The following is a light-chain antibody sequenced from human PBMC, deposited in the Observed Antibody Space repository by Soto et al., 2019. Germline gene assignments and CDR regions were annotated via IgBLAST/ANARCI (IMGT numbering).Light chain of an antibody. CDR3: SSYGGSNNSV. CDR1: SSDVGGYNF. CDR2: EVT. Sequence: QSVLTQPPSASGSPGQSVTISCTGTSSDVGGYNFVSWYQHFPGKAPKLIIYEVTKRPSGVPDRFSGSKSGNTASLTVSGLQTDDEADYYCSSYGGSNNSVFGTGTKLTVL. J-gene: IGLJ1*01. V-gene: IGLV2-8*01.